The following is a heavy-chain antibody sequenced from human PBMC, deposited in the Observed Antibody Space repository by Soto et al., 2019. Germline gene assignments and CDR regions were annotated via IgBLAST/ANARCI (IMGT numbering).Heavy chain of an antibody. J-gene: IGHJ6*02. CDR3: ARDGLNDFASMDV. CDR2: INPSGGST. V-gene: IGHV1-46*01. D-gene: IGHD3-3*01. Sequence: ASVKVSCKASGYTFTSYYMHWVRQAPEQGLEWMGIINPSGGSTSYAQKFQGRVTMTRDTSTSTVYMELSSLISEDTAVYYCARDGLNDFASMDVWGQGTTVTVSS. CDR1: GYTFTSYY.